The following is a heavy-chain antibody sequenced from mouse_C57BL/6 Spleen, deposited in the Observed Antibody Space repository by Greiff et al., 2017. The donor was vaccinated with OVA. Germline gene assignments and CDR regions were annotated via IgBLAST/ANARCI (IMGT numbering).Heavy chain of an antibody. CDR3: ARRQLRPSFYAMDY. V-gene: IGHV1-54*01. Sequence: VKLQESGAELVRPGTSVKVSCKASGYAFTNYLIEWVKQRPGQGLEWIGVINPGSGGTNYNEKFKGKATLTADKSSSTAYMQLSSLTSEDSAVYFCARRQLRPSFYAMDYWGQGTSVTVSS. CDR2: INPGSGGT. J-gene: IGHJ4*01. D-gene: IGHD3-2*02. CDR1: GYAFTNYL.